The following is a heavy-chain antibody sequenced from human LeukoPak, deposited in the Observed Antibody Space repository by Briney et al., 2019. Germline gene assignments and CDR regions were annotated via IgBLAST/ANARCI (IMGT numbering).Heavy chain of an antibody. D-gene: IGHD2-8*01. Sequence: PSETLSLTCAVSRGSVSSSKYLWGWIRQPPGKELEWIGSISYSGNTDYNPSLKSRVTLSVDTSKNQFSLKLTSVTAADSAVYYCAGLGVMVLVYQSESWGQGTPVTVSS. CDR3: AGLGVMVLVYQSES. CDR1: RGSVSSSKYL. V-gene: IGHV4-39*07. J-gene: IGHJ1*01. CDR2: ISYSGNT.